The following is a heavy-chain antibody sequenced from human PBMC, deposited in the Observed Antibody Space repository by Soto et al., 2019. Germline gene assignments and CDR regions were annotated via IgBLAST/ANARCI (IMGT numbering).Heavy chain of an antibody. J-gene: IGHJ6*02. CDR1: GGSISSGDYY. Sequence: SETLSLTCTVSGGSISSGDYYWSWIRQPPGKGLEWIGYIYYSGSTYYNPSPKSRVTISVDTSKNQFSLKLSSVTAADTAVYFCARDIAAASDDYYYGMDVWGQGTTVTVSS. CDR2: IYYSGST. V-gene: IGHV4-30-4*01. CDR3: ARDIAAASDDYYYGMDV. D-gene: IGHD6-13*01.